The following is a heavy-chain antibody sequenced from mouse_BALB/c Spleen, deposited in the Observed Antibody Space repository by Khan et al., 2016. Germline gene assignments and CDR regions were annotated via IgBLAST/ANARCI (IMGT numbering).Heavy chain of an antibody. J-gene: IGHJ2*01. CDR3: ARSSSGYWYYFDY. D-gene: IGHD3-1*01. Sequence: EVQLQESGPDLVKPSQSLSLTCTVTGYSITSHYSWHWIRHFPGNKLEWMGYIYYSGSTNYNPSLKSRISLTRDTSKNQFFLQLNSVTTADTATSYCARSSSGYWYYFDYWGQGTTLTVSS. V-gene: IGHV3-1*02. CDR1: GYSITSHYS. CDR2: IYYSGST.